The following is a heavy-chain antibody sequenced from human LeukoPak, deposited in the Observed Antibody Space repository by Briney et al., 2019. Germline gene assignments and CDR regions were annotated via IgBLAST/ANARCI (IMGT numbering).Heavy chain of an antibody. Sequence: GGSLRLSCAASGFTFSSYAMSWVRQAPGKGLEWVSAISGSGGSTYYADSVKGRFTISRDNAKSSLYLQMDSLRAEDTAVYYCARAPYDIVTGYSGYFDYWGQGTLVTVSS. CDR2: ISGSGGST. V-gene: IGHV3-23*01. CDR3: ARAPYDIVTGYSGYFDY. J-gene: IGHJ4*02. D-gene: IGHD3-9*01. CDR1: GFTFSSYA.